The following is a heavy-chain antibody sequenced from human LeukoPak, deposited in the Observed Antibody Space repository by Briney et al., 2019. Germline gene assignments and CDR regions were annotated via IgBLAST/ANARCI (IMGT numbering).Heavy chain of an antibody. CDR2: INPNSGGT. Sequence: ASVKVSCKASGYTFTGYYMHWVRQDPGQGLEWMGRINPNSGGTNYAQKFQGRVTMTRDTSISTAYMELSRLRSDDTAVYYCARPKYYYDSSGPHYYFDYWGQGTLVTVSS. J-gene: IGHJ4*02. CDR3: ARPKYYYDSSGPHYYFDY. V-gene: IGHV1-2*06. CDR1: GYTFTGYY. D-gene: IGHD3-22*01.